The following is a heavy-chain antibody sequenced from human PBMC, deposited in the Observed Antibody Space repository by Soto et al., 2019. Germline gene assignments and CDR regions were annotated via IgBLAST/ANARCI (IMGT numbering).Heavy chain of an antibody. CDR2: ISAYNGNT. D-gene: IGHD6-13*01. Sequence: QVQLVQSGAEVKKPGASVTVSCKASGYTLNSYGISWVRQAPGQGLEWMGWISAYNGNTNYAQKLQGRVTMTTDTSTSAAYRELRSRRSDDTAVYYCARESSSSCPDYWGQGTLVTVSS. V-gene: IGHV1-18*01. CDR3: ARESSSSCPDY. J-gene: IGHJ4*02. CDR1: GYTLNSYG.